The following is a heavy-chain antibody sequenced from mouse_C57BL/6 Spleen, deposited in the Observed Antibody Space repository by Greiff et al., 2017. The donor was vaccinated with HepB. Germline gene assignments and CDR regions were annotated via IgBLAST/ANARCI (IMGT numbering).Heavy chain of an antibody. Sequence: EVKLVESGGDLVKPGGSLKLSCAASGFTFSSYGMSWVRQTPDKRLEWVATISSGGSYTYYPDSVKGRFTISRDNATKALYLQMSSLKSEDTAMYYCARATGTGFAYWGQGTLVTVSA. D-gene: IGHD4-1*02. J-gene: IGHJ3*01. CDR1: GFTFSSYG. CDR3: ARATGTGFAY. V-gene: IGHV5-6*01. CDR2: ISSGGSYT.